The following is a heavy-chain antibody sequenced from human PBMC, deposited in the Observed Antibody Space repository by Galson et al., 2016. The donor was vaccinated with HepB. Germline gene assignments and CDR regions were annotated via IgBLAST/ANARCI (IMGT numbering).Heavy chain of an antibody. Sequence: SLRLSCAGSGPSLSPYAMHWGGKAPGKGLEWVSGMSASGGSKTYADSVRGRFIISRDNSNNKLFLQRNSLTTEDTAIYFCTKDRLGGHGDYGWGIFDSWGRGIEVTVAS. J-gene: IGHJ3*02. CDR2: MSASGGSK. CDR1: GPSLSPYA. D-gene: IGHD4-17*01. V-gene: IGHV3-23*01. CDR3: TKDRLGGHGDYGWGIFDS.